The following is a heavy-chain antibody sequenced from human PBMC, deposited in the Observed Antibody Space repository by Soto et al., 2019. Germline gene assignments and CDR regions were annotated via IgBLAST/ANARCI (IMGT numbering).Heavy chain of an antibody. CDR3: AADGKAARPFAFDI. Sequence: ASVKVSCKASGFTFTSSAMQWVRQARGQRLEWIGWIVVGSGNTNYAQKFQERVTITRDMSTSTAYMELSSLRSEDTAVYYCAADGKAARPFAFDIRGQGTMVTVSS. D-gene: IGHD6-6*01. J-gene: IGHJ3*02. V-gene: IGHV1-58*02. CDR1: GFTFTSSA. CDR2: IVVGSGNT.